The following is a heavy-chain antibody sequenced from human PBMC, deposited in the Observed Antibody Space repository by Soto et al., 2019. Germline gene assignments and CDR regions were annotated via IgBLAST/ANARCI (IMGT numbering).Heavy chain of an antibody. CDR2: MNPNSGNA. J-gene: IGHJ6*04. D-gene: IGHD3-3*01. CDR3: ARGGSYDFWSGYNEDV. V-gene: IGHV1-8*01. CDR1: GYTFTSYD. Sequence: ASVKVSCKASGYTFTSYDINWVRQATGQGLEWMGWMNPNSGNAGYAQKFQGRVTMTRNTSISTAYMELSSLRSEDTAVYYCARGGSYDFWSGYNEDVWGKGTTVTVSS.